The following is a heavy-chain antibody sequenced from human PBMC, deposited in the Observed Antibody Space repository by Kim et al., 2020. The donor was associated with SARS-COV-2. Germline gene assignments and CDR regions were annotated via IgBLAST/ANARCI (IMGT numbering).Heavy chain of an antibody. CDR1: GGSVSSGSYY. CDR2: IYYSGST. D-gene: IGHD3-9*01. V-gene: IGHV4-61*01. CDR3: ARDTTQVYDILTGYPSGMDV. J-gene: IGHJ6*02. Sequence: SETLSLTCTVSGGSVSSGSYYWSWIRQPPGKGLEWIGYIYYSGSTNYNPSLKSRVTISVDTSKNQFSLKLSSVTAADTAVYYCARDTTQVYDILTGYPSGMDVWGQGTTVTVSS.